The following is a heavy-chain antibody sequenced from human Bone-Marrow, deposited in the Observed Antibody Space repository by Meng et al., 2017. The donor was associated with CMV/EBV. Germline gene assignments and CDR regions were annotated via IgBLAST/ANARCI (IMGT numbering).Heavy chain of an antibody. CDR2: INWNGGST. Sequence: ETLSLTCAVYGGSFSGYYWSWIRQVPGKGLEWVSGINWNGGSTGYADSVKGRFTISRDNAKNSLSLQMDSLRAEDTALYHCARKLGGSYYTIWFDPWGQGTLVTVSS. D-gene: IGHD1-26*01. CDR3: ARKLGGSYYTIWFDP. J-gene: IGHJ5*02. CDR1: GGSFSGYY. V-gene: IGHV3-20*01.